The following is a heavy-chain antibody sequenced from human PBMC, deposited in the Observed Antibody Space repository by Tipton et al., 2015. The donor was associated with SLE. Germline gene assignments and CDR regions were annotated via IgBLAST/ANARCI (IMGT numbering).Heavy chain of an antibody. CDR3: ARDLVAVAGTWYFDL. J-gene: IGHJ2*01. Sequence: QLVQSGAEVKKPGASVKVSCKASGYTFTGYYMHWVRQAPGQGLEWMGRINPNSGGTNYAQKFQGRVTMTRDTSISTAYMELSSLRSEDTAVYYCARDLVAVAGTWYFDLWGRGTLVTVSS. CDR1: GYTFTGYY. CDR2: INPNSGGT. D-gene: IGHD6-19*01. V-gene: IGHV1-2*06.